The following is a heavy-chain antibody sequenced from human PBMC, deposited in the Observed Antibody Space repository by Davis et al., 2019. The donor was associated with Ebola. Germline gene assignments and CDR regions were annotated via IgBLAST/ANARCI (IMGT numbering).Heavy chain of an antibody. J-gene: IGHJ4*02. CDR2: ISAYNGNT. D-gene: IGHD2-21*02. CDR1: GGTFSSYA. Sequence: AASVKVSCKASGGTFSSYAISWVRQAPGQGLEWMGWISAYNGNTNYAQKLQGRVTMTGNPSINTAYMDLSSLTTDDTAVYYCTRGYSPKCRTGDCVNDFWGQGTLVTVSS. V-gene: IGHV1-18*01. CDR3: TRGYSPKCRTGDCVNDF.